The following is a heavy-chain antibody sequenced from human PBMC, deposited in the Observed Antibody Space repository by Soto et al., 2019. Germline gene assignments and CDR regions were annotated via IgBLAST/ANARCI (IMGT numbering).Heavy chain of an antibody. CDR3: AKSAIAVAGRGGNFDY. CDR1: AFTFSNCA. CDR2: ISGSGGST. V-gene: IGHV3-23*01. D-gene: IGHD6-19*01. Sequence: GGSLRLSCAASAFTFSNCAMRGVRQAPGKGLEWVSAISGSGGSTYYADSVKGRFTISRDNSKNTLYLQMNSLRAEDTAVYYCAKSAIAVAGRGGNFDYWGTGPLVTVSS. J-gene: IGHJ4*02.